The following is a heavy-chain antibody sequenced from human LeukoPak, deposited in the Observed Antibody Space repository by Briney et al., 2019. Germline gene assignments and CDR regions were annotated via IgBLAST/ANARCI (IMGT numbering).Heavy chain of an antibody. Sequence: GGSLRLSCAASGFXFSTYNINWVRQAPGQGLEWVCAVGGTDGRTYYAAFVKGRFTIYRDNFKNTLYLQMNSLRAEDTAVYYCAKEGDSSGWFDYWGQGTLVTVSS. J-gene: IGHJ4*02. CDR2: VGGTDGRT. CDR1: GFXFSTYN. D-gene: IGHD3-22*01. CDR3: AKEGDSSGWFDY. V-gene: IGHV3-23*01.